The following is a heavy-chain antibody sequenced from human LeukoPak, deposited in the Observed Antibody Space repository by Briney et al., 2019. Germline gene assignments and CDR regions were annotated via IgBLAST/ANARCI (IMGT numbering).Heavy chain of an antibody. CDR1: GDSISSGGYY. Sequence: KSSQTLSLTCTVPGDSISSGGYYWSWIRQHPGKGLEWIGYIYYSGSTYYNPSLKSRVTISVDTSKNQFSLKLSSVTAADTAVYYCASLDYGDYYFDYWGQGTLVTVSS. CDR2: IYYSGST. CDR3: ASLDYGDYYFDY. V-gene: IGHV4-31*03. D-gene: IGHD4-17*01. J-gene: IGHJ4*02.